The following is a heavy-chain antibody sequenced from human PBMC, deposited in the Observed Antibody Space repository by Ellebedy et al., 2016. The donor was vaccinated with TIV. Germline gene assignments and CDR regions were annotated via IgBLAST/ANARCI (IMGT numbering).Heavy chain of an antibody. D-gene: IGHD3-9*01. J-gene: IGHJ5*02. CDR1: GGSISSYY. V-gene: IGHV4-59*01. Sequence: MPSETLSLTCTVSGGSISSYYWSWIRQPPGTGLEWIGYIYYSGSTNYNPSLKIRVTISVDTSKNQFSLKLSSVTAADTAVYYCARDRGDYDILTGYSGWFDPWGQGTLVTVSS. CDR3: ARDRGDYDILTGYSGWFDP. CDR2: IYYSGST.